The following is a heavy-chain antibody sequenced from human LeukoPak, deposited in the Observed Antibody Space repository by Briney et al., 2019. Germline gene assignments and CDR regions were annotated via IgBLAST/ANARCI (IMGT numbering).Heavy chain of an antibody. CDR3: ARDLRAILRYFDWTPGTPHYFDY. D-gene: IGHD3-9*01. V-gene: IGHV4-38-2*02. Sequence: SETLSLTCTVSGYSISSGYYWGWIRQPPGKGLEWIGSIYHSGSTYYNPSLKSRVTISVDTSKNQFSLKLSSVTAADTAVYYCARDLRAILRYFDWTPGTPHYFDYWGQGTLVTVSS. J-gene: IGHJ4*02. CDR1: GYSISSGYY. CDR2: IYHSGST.